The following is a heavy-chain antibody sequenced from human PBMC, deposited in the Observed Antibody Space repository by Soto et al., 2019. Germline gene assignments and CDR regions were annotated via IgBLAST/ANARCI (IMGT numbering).Heavy chain of an antibody. Sequence: QVQLQESGPGLVKPSQTLSLTCTVSGGSISSGGYYWSWIRQHPGKGLERIGYIYYSGSTYYNPSLQVRVTISVDTSKIPSSLKLSSVTAADTAVYYCARGLYCSGGSCSPENWFDPWGQGTLVTVSS. V-gene: IGHV4-31*03. CDR2: IYYSGST. CDR1: GGSISSGGYY. J-gene: IGHJ5*02. D-gene: IGHD2-15*01. CDR3: ARGLYCSGGSCSPENWFDP.